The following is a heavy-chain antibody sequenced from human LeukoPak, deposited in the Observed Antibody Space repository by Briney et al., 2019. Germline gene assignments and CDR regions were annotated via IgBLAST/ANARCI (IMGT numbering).Heavy chain of an antibody. J-gene: IGHJ4*02. CDR1: GFTFSSYS. CDR3: AREKGGYYFDY. CDR2: IYSGGST. Sequence: GGSLRLSCAASGFTFSSYSMNWVRQAPGKGLEWVSVIYSGGSTYYADSVKGRFTISRDNSKNTLYLQTNSLRAEDTAVYYCAREKGGYYFDYWGQGTLVTVSS. V-gene: IGHV3-53*01.